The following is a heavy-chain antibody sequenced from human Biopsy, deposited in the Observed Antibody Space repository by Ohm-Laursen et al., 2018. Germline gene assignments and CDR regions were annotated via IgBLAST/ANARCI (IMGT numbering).Heavy chain of an antibody. CDR3: ARGSSYGYDFDY. CDR2: IYYSGSI. D-gene: IGHD5-18*01. J-gene: IGHJ4*02. V-gene: IGHV4-59*02. CDR1: GGSVNSYS. Sequence: SETLSLTCTVSGGSVNSYSWSWIRQPPGKGLEWIGYIYYSGSINYNPSLKGRVTISLDTSKNQFSLKLSSVTAADTAVYFCARGSSYGYDFDYWGQGTLVAVSS.